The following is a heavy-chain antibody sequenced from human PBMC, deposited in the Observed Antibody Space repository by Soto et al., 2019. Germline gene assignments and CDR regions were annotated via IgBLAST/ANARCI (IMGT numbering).Heavy chain of an antibody. CDR1: GFSLSTSGVG. V-gene: IGHV2-5*02. CDR3: AHESVIMHAFDI. D-gene: IGHD3-10*01. J-gene: IGHJ3*02. Sequence: QITLKESGPTLVKPTQTLTLTCTFSGFSLSTSGVGVGWIRQPPGKALEWLALIYWDDDKRYSPSLKSRLTITKDTYKNQVVLTMPNMDPVDTATYYCAHESVIMHAFDIWGQGTMVTVSS. CDR2: IYWDDDK.